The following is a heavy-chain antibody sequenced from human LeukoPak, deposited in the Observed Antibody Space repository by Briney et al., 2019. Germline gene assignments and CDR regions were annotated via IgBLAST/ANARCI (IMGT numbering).Heavy chain of an antibody. D-gene: IGHD1-26*01. J-gene: IGHJ4*02. V-gene: IGHV1-24*01. CDR2: FDPEDGET. CDR3: ATSTVGATHFDY. Sequence: ASVKVSCKVSGYTLTELSMHWVRQAPGKGLEWMGGFDPEDGETIYAQKFQGRVTMTEDTSTDTAYMELSSLRSEDTAVYYCATSTVGATHFDYWGQGTLVTVSS. CDR1: GYTLTELS.